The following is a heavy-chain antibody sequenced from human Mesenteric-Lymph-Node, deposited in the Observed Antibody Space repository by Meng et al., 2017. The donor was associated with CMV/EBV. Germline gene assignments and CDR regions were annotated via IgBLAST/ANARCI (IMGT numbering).Heavy chain of an antibody. CDR3: ARLQAVADSANWFDP. CDR1: GCTFSSYA. CDR2: INPNSGGT. V-gene: IGHV1-2*02. J-gene: IGHJ5*02. Sequence: ASVKVSCKASGCTFSSYAISWVRQAPGQGLEWMGWINPNSGGTNYAQKFQGRVTMTRDTSISTAYMELSRLRSDDTAVYYCARLQAVADSANWFDPWGQGTLVTVSS. D-gene: IGHD6-19*01.